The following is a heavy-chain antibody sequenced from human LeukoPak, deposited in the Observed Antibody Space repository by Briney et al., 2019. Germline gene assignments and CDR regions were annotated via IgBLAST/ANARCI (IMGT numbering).Heavy chain of an antibody. CDR1: GGSFSGYY. J-gene: IGHJ4*02. V-gene: IGHV4-34*01. Sequence: SETLSLTCAVYGGSFSGYYWSWIRQPPGKGLEWIGEINHSGSTNYNPSLKSRVTISVDTSKNQFSLKLSSVTAADTAVYYCARSSSWYYFDYWGQGTLVTVSS. CDR3: ARSSSWYYFDY. D-gene: IGHD6-13*01. CDR2: INHSGST.